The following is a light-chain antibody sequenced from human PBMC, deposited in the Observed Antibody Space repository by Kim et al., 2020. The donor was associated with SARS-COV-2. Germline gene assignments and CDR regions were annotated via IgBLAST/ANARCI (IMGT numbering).Light chain of an antibody. J-gene: IGKJ5*01. CDR3: QQYENVPIT. Sequence: APGGDRVTITCQASQDIRKYLNWDQQKPGKAPKLLIYDASNLERGVPSRFSGGGSGTDFTFTISSLQPEDIGTYYCQQYENVPITFGQGTRLEIK. CDR1: QDIRKY. CDR2: DAS. V-gene: IGKV1-33*01.